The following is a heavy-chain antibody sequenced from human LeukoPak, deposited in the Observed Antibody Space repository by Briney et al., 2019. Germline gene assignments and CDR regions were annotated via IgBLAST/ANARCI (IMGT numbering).Heavy chain of an antibody. D-gene: IGHD6-13*01. CDR3: AKDMYSGSWYYFDY. Sequence: GGSLRLSCAASGFTFSSYGMHWVRQAPGKGLEWVAVISYDGSNKYYADSVKGRFTISRDNSKNTLYLQMNSLRAEDTAVYYCAKDMYSGSWYYFDYWGQGTLVTVSS. V-gene: IGHV3-30*18. J-gene: IGHJ4*02. CDR2: ISYDGSNK. CDR1: GFTFSSYG.